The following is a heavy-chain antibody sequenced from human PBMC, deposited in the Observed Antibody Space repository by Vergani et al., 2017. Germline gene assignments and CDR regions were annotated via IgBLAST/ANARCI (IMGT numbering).Heavy chain of an antibody. J-gene: IGHJ3*02. CDR3: VRFRHTSYILGAFDI. CDR1: GGSLDIHSQT. D-gene: IGHD2-2*02. Sequence: QAQLQESGPRLVKPSQTLSLTCSFSGGSLDIHSQTWGWIRQPAGEGLEWIGLIDVKGNSNFSPSLESRVTMSVDASRGRFSLNLRAVPTSDTAVYYCVRFRHTSYILGAFDIWGQGIKVTVSS. CDR2: IDVKGNS. V-gene: IGHV4-61*02.